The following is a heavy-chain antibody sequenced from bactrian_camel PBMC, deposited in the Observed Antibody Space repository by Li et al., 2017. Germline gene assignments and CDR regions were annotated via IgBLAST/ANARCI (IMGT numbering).Heavy chain of an antibody. J-gene: IGHJ4*01. CDR1: SASSVY. Sequence: QLVESGGGLVQPGGSLRLSCAASSASSVYISWIRQAPGKGLEWLSSIDSEGSDSETYYADSMEGRFTISRDNAKNTVYLHLNSLKSEDTALYYCAAGDSDYLHPFDDWGQGTQVTVS. V-gene: IGHV3-2*01. CDR2: IDSEGSDSET. D-gene: IGHD4*01. CDR3: AAGDSDYLHPFDD.